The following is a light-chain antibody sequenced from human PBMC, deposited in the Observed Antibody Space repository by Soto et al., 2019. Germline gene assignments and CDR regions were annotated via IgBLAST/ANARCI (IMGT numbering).Light chain of an antibody. J-gene: IGKJ3*01. CDR3: QQRSNWPPFT. V-gene: IGKV3-11*01. CDR1: QSVSSY. Sequence: EIVLTQSPATLSLSPGERATLSCRASQSVSSYLAWYQQKPGQAPRLLIYDASNRATGIPARFSGSGSGTDFTLNINSLEPEDFAVYYCQQRSNWPPFTFGPGTKVDIK. CDR2: DAS.